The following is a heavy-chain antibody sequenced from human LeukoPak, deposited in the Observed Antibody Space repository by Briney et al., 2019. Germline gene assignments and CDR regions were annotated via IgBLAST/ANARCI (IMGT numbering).Heavy chain of an antibody. D-gene: IGHD2/OR15-2a*01. V-gene: IGHV3-30*18. CDR3: AKASSNYFYYFEY. CDR1: GFTFSSSD. J-gene: IGHJ4*02. CDR2: ISYDATNK. Sequence: SGGSLRLSCAASGFTFSSSDMHWVRQAPGKGLDWVAVISYDATNKYYADSVKGRFTLSRDNSKNTLYLQTNTLRDEDTAVYYCAKASSNYFYYFEYWGQGTLVTVSS.